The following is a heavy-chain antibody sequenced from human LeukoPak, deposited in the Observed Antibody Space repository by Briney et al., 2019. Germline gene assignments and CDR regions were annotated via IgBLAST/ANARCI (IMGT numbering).Heavy chain of an antibody. CDR1: GFTFSSYS. CDR2: ISSSSSYI. D-gene: IGHD6-13*01. V-gene: IGHV3-21*01. CDR3: ARDRGVWAEEQPEHFDY. Sequence: GGSLRLSCAASGFTFSSYSMNWVRQAPGQGLEWVSSISSSSSYIYYADSVKGRFTISRDNAKNSLYLQMNSLRAEDTAVYYCARDRGVWAEEQPEHFDYWGQGTLVTVSS. J-gene: IGHJ4*02.